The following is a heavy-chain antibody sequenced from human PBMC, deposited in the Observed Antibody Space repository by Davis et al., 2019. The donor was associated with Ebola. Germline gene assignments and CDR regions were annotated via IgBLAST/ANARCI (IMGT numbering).Heavy chain of an antibody. V-gene: IGHV3-30*04. CDR3: ARKMVDYEVFDY. CDR2: ISYDGSNK. J-gene: IGHJ4*02. D-gene: IGHD3-22*01. Sequence: PGGSLRLSCAASGFTFSSYAMHWVRQAPGKGLEWVAIISYDGSNKKYADSVKGRFSISRDNSKNTLYLQMNSLRGEDTAVYYCARKMVDYEVFDYWGQGTLVTVSS. CDR1: GFTFSSYA.